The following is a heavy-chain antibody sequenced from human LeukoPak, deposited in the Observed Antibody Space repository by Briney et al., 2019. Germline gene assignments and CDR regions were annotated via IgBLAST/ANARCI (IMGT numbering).Heavy chain of an antibody. CDR1: GYIFTSFY. CDR2: INPSGGNT. Sequence: ASVKVSCKASGYIFTSFYMHWVRQAPGQGLEWMGIINPSGGNTGYTQKFQGRVTMTEDTSTDTAYMELSSLRSEDTAVYYCATSPPFCSTSCPPQWLRLREVAFDIWGQGTMVTVSS. CDR3: ATSPPFCSTSCPPQWLRLREVAFDI. V-gene: IGHV1-46*01. J-gene: IGHJ3*02. D-gene: IGHD2-2*01.